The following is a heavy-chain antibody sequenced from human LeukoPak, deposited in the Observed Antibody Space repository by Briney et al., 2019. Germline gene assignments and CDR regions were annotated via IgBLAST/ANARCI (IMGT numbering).Heavy chain of an antibody. CDR2: IYPGDSDT. D-gene: IGHD1-7*01. V-gene: IGHV5-51*01. J-gene: IGHJ3*02. Sequence: LGESLKISCKGSGYSFTSYWIGWVRQVPGKGLEWMGIIYPGDSDTRYSPSFQGQVTISADKSISTAYLQWSSLKASDTAMYYCACWYNWNYKAGAFDIWGQGTMVTVSS. CDR1: GYSFTSYW. CDR3: ACWYNWNYKAGAFDI.